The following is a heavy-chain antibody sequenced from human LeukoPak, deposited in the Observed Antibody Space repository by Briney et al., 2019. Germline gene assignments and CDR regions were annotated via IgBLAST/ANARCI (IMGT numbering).Heavy chain of an antibody. Sequence: ASVKVSCKASGGTFSSYAISWVRQAPGQGLEWMGGIIPIFGTANYAQKFQGRVTITADESTSTAYMELSSLRSEDTAAYYCASNPYYYDSSGYYSHYYYYYGMDVWGQGTTVTVSS. D-gene: IGHD3-22*01. CDR2: IIPIFGTA. CDR1: GGTFSSYA. CDR3: ASNPYYYDSSGYYSHYYYYYGMDV. J-gene: IGHJ6*02. V-gene: IGHV1-69*13.